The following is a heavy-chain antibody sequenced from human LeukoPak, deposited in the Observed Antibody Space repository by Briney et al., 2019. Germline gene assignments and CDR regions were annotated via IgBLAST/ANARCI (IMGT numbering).Heavy chain of an antibody. V-gene: IGHV4-39*01. CDR1: GGSISSSSYY. CDR3: ARRSGYSYASYYFDY. CDR2: IYYSGST. Sequence: PSETLSLTCTVSGGSISSSSYYWGWIRQPPGKGLEWIGSIYYSGSTYYNPSLKSRVTISVDTSKNQFSLKLSSVTAADTAVYYCARRSGYSYASYYFDYGGQGTLVTVSS. J-gene: IGHJ4*02. D-gene: IGHD5-18*01.